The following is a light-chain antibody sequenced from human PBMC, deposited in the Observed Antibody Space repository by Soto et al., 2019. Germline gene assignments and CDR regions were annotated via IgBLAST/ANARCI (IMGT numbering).Light chain of an antibody. CDR2: AAS. J-gene: IGKJ1*01. Sequence: QMTQQPTSLYASVGDRVTITCRASQSISSYLNWYQQKPGKAPKLLIYAASSLQSGVPSRFSGSGSGTDFTLTISSLQPEDFATYYCPQSYSTTTCGQGTKG. V-gene: IGKV1-39*01. CDR3: PQSYSTTT. CDR1: QSISSY.